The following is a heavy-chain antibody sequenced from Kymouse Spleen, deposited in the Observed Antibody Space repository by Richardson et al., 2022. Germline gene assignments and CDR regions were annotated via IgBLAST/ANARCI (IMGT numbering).Heavy chain of an antibody. CDR3: ARATMVRGVMGYYYYYGMDV. V-gene: IGHV6-1*01. CDR2: TYYRSKWYN. D-gene: IGHD3-10*01. CDR1: GDSVSSNSAA. Sequence: QVQLQQSGPGLVKPSQTLSLTCAISGDSVSSNSAAWNWIRQSPSRGLEWLGRTYYRSKWYNDYAVSVKSRITINPDTSKNQFSLQLNSVTPEDTAVYYCARATMVRGVMGYYYYYGMDVWGQGTTVTVSS. J-gene: IGHJ6*02.